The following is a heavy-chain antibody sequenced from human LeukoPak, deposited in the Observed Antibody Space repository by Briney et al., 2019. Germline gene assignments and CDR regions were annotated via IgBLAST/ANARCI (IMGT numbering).Heavy chain of an antibody. J-gene: IGHJ3*01. Sequence: SETLSLTCTVSGGSISSYYWSWIRQPPGKGLEWIGYIYYSGSTNYNPSLKSRVTISVDTSKNQFSLKLSSVTAADTAVYYCAGVAVAGTGMDVWGQGTMVTVSS. CDR1: GGSISSYY. V-gene: IGHV4-59*01. D-gene: IGHD6-19*01. CDR2: IYYSGST. CDR3: AGVAVAGTGMDV.